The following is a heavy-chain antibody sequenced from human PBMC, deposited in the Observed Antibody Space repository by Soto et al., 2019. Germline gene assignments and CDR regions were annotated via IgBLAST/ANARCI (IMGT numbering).Heavy chain of an antibody. D-gene: IGHD1-26*01. V-gene: IGHV5-51*01. Sequence: GESLKISCRGSGYSFTNYWIGWVRQMPGKGLEWMGIIYPADSDTRYSPSFQGQVTISADKSINTAYLQWSSLKTSDTAMYYCARLIGNSWLDSWGQGTLVTVSS. CDR3: ARLIGNSWLDS. CDR1: GYSFTNYW. CDR2: IYPADSDT. J-gene: IGHJ5*01.